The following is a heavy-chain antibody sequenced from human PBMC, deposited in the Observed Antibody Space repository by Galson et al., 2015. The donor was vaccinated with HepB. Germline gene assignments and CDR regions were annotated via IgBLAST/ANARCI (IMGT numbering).Heavy chain of an antibody. J-gene: IGHJ6*04. CDR2: IYYTGST. V-gene: IGHV4-39*01. Sequence: TLSLTCTVSGGSISNTNYYWDWIRQSPGRGLEWIGAIYYTGSTYYNPSLKNRVTISVDTSKNQFSLELNSVTAADTAFYFCARGSGTYYNPLNVWGKGTTVTVSS. D-gene: IGHD3-10*01. CDR3: ARGSGTYYNPLNV. CDR1: GGSISNTNYY.